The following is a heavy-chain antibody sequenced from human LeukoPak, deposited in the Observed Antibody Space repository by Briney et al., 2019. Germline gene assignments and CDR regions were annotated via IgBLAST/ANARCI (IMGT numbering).Heavy chain of an antibody. Sequence: GGSLRLSCAASGFTVSSNYMSWVRQAPGKGLEWVSVIYSGGSTYYADSVKGRFTISRDNSKNTLYLQMNSLRAEDTAVYYCARGTVLRGRIVGPYFDYGGREP. D-gene: IGHD3-22*01. CDR1: GFTVSSNY. J-gene: IGHJ4*02. V-gene: IGHV3-53*01. CDR3: ARGTVLRGRIVGPYFD. CDR2: IYSGGST.